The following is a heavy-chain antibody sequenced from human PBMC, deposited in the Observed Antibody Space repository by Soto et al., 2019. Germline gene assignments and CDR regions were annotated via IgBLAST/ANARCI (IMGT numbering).Heavy chain of an antibody. CDR3: AREDRNYYDSSGSYH. D-gene: IGHD3-22*01. V-gene: IGHV4-31*03. CDR1: VGSISSGGYY. J-gene: IGHJ5*02. CDR2: IHYSGST. Sequence: SETLPLTCTVSVGSISSGGYYLSWIRQHPGKGLEWIWYIHYSGSTSYNPSLKSRVTISIDTSKNQFSLKLNSVTVADTAVYYCAREDRNYYDSSGSYHWGQGTMVTVSS.